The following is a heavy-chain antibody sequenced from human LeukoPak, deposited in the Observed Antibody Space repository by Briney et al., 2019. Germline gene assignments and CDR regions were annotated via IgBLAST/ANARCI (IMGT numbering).Heavy chain of an antibody. CDR3: ARARGYSYGYYYYYYMDV. J-gene: IGHJ6*03. CDR1: GGSFSGYY. CDR2: INHSGST. D-gene: IGHD5-18*01. Sequence: SETQSLTCAVYGGSFSGYYWSWIRQPPGKGLEWIGEINHSGSTNYNPSLKSRVTISVDTSKNQFSLKLSSVTAADTAVYYCARARGYSYGYYYYYYMDVWGKGTTVTVSS. V-gene: IGHV4-34*01.